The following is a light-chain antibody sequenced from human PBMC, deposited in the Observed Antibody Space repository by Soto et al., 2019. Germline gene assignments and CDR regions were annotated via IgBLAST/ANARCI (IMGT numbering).Light chain of an antibody. CDR2: DVS. J-gene: IGLJ1*01. CDR1: SSDVGGYNY. CDR3: SSYTSSSPWYV. Sequence: QSALTQPASVSGSPGQSITISCTGTSSDVGGYNYVSWYQQHPGKAPKLMIYDVSNRPSGVSNRFSGSKSGNTASLTISGLQAEDEADYYCSSYTSSSPWYVFGTGTKLNVL. V-gene: IGLV2-14*01.